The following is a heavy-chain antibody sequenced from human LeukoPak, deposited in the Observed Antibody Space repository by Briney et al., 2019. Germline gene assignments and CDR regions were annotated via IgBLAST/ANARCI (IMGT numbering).Heavy chain of an antibody. CDR1: GGSIRNGGYY. CDR2: IHYTGST. V-gene: IGHV4-31*03. Sequence: SETLSLTCTVSGGSIRNGGYYWSWIRQHPEKGLEWIGYIHYTGSTYYSTSLKSRATISVETSKNQFSLKLSSVTAADTAVYYCARFSNIVMGPFDYWGQGTLVTVSS. J-gene: IGHJ4*02. D-gene: IGHD3-16*01. CDR3: ARFSNIVMGPFDY.